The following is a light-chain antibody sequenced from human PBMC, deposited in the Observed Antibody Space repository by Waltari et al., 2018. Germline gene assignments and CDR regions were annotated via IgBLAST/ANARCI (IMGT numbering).Light chain of an antibody. V-gene: IGKV1-5*03. CDR1: QTISSW. CDR3: QQYDSYPFT. Sequence: DIQMTQSPSTLSASVGDRVTITCQTIQTISSWLAWYQHTPGKPPTLLIYKASSLESVVPSTFSGSGSGTEFTLTISSLQPDDFATYYCQQYDSYPFTFGPGTRVDIK. CDR2: KAS. J-gene: IGKJ3*01.